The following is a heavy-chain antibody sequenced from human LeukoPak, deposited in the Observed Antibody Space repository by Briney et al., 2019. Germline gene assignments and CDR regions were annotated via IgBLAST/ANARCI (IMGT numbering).Heavy chain of an antibody. CDR2: ISGSGSNT. J-gene: IGHJ4*02. CDR1: GFTFSSSA. Sequence: PGGSLRLSCAASGFTFSSSAMSWVRQAPWKGLEWVSGISGSGSNTYYADSVKGRFTISRDTSKNTLYLQMNSLRAADTAVYYCVKSGYNRFDYWGQGALVTVSS. CDR3: VKSGYNRFDY. D-gene: IGHD5-24*01. V-gene: IGHV3-23*01.